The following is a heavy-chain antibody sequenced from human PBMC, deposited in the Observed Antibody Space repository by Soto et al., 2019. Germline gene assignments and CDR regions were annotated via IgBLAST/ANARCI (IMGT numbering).Heavy chain of an antibody. CDR3: ARQGYCSGGSCYRAVDY. CDR1: GGSISSYY. CDR2: IYYSGST. D-gene: IGHD2-15*01. J-gene: IGHJ4*02. Sequence: QVQLQESGPGLVKPSETLSLTCTVSGGSISSYYWSWIRQPPGKGLEWIGYIYYSGSTNYNPSLKSRVTISVDTSKNQFSLKLSSVTAADTAVYYCARQGYCSGGSCYRAVDYWGQGTQVTVSS. V-gene: IGHV4-59*08.